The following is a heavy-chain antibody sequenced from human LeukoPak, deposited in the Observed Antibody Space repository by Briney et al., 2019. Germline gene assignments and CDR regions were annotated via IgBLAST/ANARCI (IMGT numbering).Heavy chain of an antibody. CDR1: GGSISSGDYY. D-gene: IGHD1-26*01. CDR2: IYYSGST. CDR3: ARLNVGATTSFDY. V-gene: IGHV4-30-4*01. Sequence: PSQTLSLTCTVSGGSISSGDYYWSWIRQPPGKGLECIGYIYYSGSTYYNPSLKSRVTISVDTSKNQFSLKLSSVTAADTAVYYCARLNVGATTSFDYWGQGTLVTVSS. J-gene: IGHJ4*02.